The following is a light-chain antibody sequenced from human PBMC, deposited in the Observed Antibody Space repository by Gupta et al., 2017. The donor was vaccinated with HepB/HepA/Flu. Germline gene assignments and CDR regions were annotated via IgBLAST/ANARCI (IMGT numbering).Light chain of an antibody. CDR2: FAS. J-gene: IGKJ1*01. CDR1: QDISSN. CDR3: QQVDSYPRT. V-gene: IGKV1-8*01. Sequence: AIRMTQSPSSFSASTGDTVTITCRASQDISSNLAWYQQKPGKAPKLLTYFASTLQSGVPSTFSGSGSGTDFTLTISGPQSEDFATYYCQQVDSYPRTFGQGTRVEIK.